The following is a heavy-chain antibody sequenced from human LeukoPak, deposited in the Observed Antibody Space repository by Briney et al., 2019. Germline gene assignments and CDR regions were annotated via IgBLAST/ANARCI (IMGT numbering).Heavy chain of an antibody. CDR1: GYIFTGYY. V-gene: IGHV1-2*02. CDR2: ISPNSGDT. J-gene: IGHJ5*02. CDR3: ARESACGTTNCLAPADWLDP. D-gene: IGHD2-2*01. Sequence: PGASVKVSCKASGYIFTGYYMHWVRQAPGQGLEWMGWISPNSGDTDIAQKFQGRVTMTRDTSIATSYMEVDSLTSDDTAVYYCARESACGTTNCLAPADWLDPWGQGTLVIVSS.